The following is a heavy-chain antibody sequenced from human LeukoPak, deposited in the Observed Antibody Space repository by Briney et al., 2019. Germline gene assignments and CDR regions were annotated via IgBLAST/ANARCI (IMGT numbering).Heavy chain of an antibody. D-gene: IGHD4-23*01. Sequence: GGSLRLSCAASGFTFSSYWMSWVRQAPGKGLEWVANIKQDGSEKYYVDSVKGRFTISRDSAKNSLYLQMNSLRAEDTAVYYCARPGEPYGGNPDYWGQGTLVTVSP. CDR3: ARPGEPYGGNPDY. V-gene: IGHV3-7*01. J-gene: IGHJ4*02. CDR2: IKQDGSEK. CDR1: GFTFSSYW.